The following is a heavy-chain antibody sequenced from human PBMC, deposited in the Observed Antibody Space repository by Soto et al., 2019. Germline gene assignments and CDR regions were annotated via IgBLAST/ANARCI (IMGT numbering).Heavy chain of an antibody. CDR2: ISSSSSTI. V-gene: IGHV3-48*02. J-gene: IGHJ4*02. CDR3: VRDGVYSGYDPDY. Sequence: EVQLVESGGGLVQPGGSLRLSCAASGFTFSSYSMDWVRLAPGKGLEWVSYISSSSSTIYYADSVKGRFTISRDNAKNSLYLQMNSLRDEDTAVYYCVRDGVYSGYDPDYWGQGTLVTVSS. CDR1: GFTFSSYS. D-gene: IGHD5-12*01.